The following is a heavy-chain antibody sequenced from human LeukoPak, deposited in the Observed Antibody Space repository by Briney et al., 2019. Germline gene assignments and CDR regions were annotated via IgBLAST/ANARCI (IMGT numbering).Heavy chain of an antibody. Sequence: PSETLSLTCTVSGGSISSYYWSWIRQPAGKGLEWIGRIYTSGSTNYNPSLKSRVTMSVDTSKNQFSLKLSSVTAADTAVYYCATGYYDSSGYFVDYWGQGTLVTVSS. CDR1: GGSISSYY. CDR3: ATGYYDSSGYFVDY. V-gene: IGHV4-4*07. CDR2: IYTSGST. D-gene: IGHD3-22*01. J-gene: IGHJ4*02.